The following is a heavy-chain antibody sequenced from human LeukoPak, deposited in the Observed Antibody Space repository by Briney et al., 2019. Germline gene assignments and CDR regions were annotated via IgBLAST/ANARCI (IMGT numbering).Heavy chain of an antibody. CDR3: ATSRLHYGDYRRDY. Sequence: GASVKVSCKVSGYTLTELSMHWVRQAPGKGLEWMGGFDPEDGATIYAQRFQGRVTMTEDTSTDTAYMELSSLRSEDTAIYYCATSRLHYGDYRRDYWGQGTPVTVSS. J-gene: IGHJ4*02. V-gene: IGHV1-24*01. D-gene: IGHD4-17*01. CDR1: GYTLTELS. CDR2: FDPEDGAT.